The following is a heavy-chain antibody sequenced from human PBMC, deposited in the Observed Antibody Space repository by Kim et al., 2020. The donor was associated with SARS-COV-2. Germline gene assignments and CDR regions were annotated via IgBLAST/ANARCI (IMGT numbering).Heavy chain of an antibody. Sequence: GGSLRLSCAASGVSFDSSAMNWVRQAPGKGLEWVAVISFDGRNKAYADSVKGRFTISRDNSKSTLHLQMNSLRVEDTAVYYCARGNYYESVSLSDYYNGMDVWGQGTTLTVSS. CDR2: ISFDGRNK. J-gene: IGHJ6*02. CDR3: ARGNYYESVSLSDYYNGMDV. V-gene: IGHV3-30-3*01. CDR1: GVSFDSSA. D-gene: IGHD3-10*01.